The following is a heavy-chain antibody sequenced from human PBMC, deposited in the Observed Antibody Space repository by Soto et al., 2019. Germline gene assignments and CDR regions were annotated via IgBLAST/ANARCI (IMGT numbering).Heavy chain of an antibody. Sequence: GGSLRLSCAASGFTFSSYWMHWVRQAPGKGLVWVSRINSDGSSTSYADSVKGRFTISRDNAKNTLYLQMNSLRAEDTAVYYCARDKIPAPPHYYYYYGMDVWGQGTTVTVSS. CDR2: INSDGSST. V-gene: IGHV3-74*01. CDR1: GFTFSSYW. CDR3: ARDKIPAPPHYYYYYGMDV. J-gene: IGHJ6*02.